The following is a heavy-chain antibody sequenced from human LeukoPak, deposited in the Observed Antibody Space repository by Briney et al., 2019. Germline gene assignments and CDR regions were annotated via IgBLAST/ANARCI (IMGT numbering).Heavy chain of an antibody. D-gene: IGHD1-26*01. CDR3: ARKSRSNSYYYMDV. CDR2: IYSGGDT. CDR1: GGSISSYY. J-gene: IGHJ6*03. Sequence: PSETLSLTCAVSGGSISSYYWSWIRQPPGKGLEWIGYIYSGGDTNYNPSLKSRVTISVDTSKNQFSLNLSSVTAADTAVYYCARKSRSNSYYYMDVWGKGTTVTVSS. V-gene: IGHV4-59*01.